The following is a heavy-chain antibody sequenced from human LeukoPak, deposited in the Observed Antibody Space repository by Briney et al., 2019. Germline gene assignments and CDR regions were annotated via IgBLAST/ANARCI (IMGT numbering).Heavy chain of an antibody. V-gene: IGHV3-48*03. CDR1: GFTFSSYE. Sequence: GGSLRLSCAASGFTFSSYEMNWVRQAPGKGLEWVSYISSSGSTIYYADSVKGRFTISRDNAKNSLYLQMNSLRAEDTAVYYCARDQPDRKFAYWGQGTLVTVSS. CDR2: ISSSGSTI. CDR3: ARDQPDRKFAY. J-gene: IGHJ4*02. D-gene: IGHD3-22*01.